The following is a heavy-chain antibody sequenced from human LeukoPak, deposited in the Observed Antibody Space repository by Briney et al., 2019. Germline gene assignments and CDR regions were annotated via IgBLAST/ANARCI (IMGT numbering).Heavy chain of an antibody. Sequence: GGSLRLSCAAAGFTFSSYVMTWVRQAPGKGLEWVSRVSGMGSNTYYADSVKGRFTISRDNSKNTLYLQMNSLRAEDTAVYYCAKYSSSSNYYYGMDVWGQGTTITVSS. CDR2: VSGMGSNT. CDR1: GFTFSSYV. D-gene: IGHD6-6*01. J-gene: IGHJ6*02. CDR3: AKYSSSSNYYYGMDV. V-gene: IGHV3-23*01.